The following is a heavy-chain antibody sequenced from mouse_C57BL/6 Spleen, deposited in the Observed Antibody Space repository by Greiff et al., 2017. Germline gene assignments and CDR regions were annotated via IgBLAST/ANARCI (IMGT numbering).Heavy chain of an antibody. CDR1: GYTFTSYW. V-gene: IGHV1-52*01. J-gene: IGHJ2*01. CDR2: IDPSDSET. CDR3: ARSPTVVPFDY. D-gene: IGHD1-1*01. Sequence: QVQLQQPGAELVRPGSSVKLSCKASGYTFTSYWMHWVKQRPIQGLEWIGNIDPSDSETHYNQKFKDKATLTVDKSSSTAYMQLSSLTSEDSAVYYCARSPTVVPFDYWGQGTTLTVSS.